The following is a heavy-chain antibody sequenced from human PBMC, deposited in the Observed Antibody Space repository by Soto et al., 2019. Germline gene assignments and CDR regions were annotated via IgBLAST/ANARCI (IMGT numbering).Heavy chain of an antibody. Sequence: SETLSLTCDVYGGSFSGYIWTWIRQTPGKGLQWIGQINHSGSANYNPSLKSRVTISVDTSKNQFSLKLSSVTAADTAVYYCARDRTMVRGVIKGIGMDVWGQGTTVTVSS. CDR2: INHSGSA. V-gene: IGHV4-34*09. J-gene: IGHJ6*02. CDR1: GGSFSGYI. CDR3: ARDRTMVRGVIKGIGMDV. D-gene: IGHD3-10*01.